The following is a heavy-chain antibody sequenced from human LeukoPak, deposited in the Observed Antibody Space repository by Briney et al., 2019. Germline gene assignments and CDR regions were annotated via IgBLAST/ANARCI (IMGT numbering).Heavy chain of an antibody. CDR1: GFTFDDYA. J-gene: IGHJ4*02. V-gene: IGHV3-9*01. CDR2: ISWNSGSI. CDR3: ARGGYCSGGSCSPSFDY. Sequence: GGSLRLSCAASGFTFDDYAMHWVRQAPGKGLEWVSGISWNSGSIGYADSVKGRFTISRDNAKNSLYLQMNSLRAEDTAVYYCARGGYCSGGSCSPSFDYWGQGTLVTVSS. D-gene: IGHD2-15*01.